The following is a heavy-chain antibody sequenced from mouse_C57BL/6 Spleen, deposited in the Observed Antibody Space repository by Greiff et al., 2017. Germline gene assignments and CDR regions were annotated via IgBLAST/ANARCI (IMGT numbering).Heavy chain of an antibody. D-gene: IGHD1-1*01. CDR3: ARSPSTVVATDY. Sequence: QVQLKQSGPELVKPGASVKISCKASGYAFSSSWMNWVKQRPGKGLEWIGRIYPGDGDTNYNGKFKGKATLTADKSSSTAYMQLSSLTSEDSAVYFCARSPSTVVATDYWGQGTTLTVAS. J-gene: IGHJ2*01. CDR1: GYAFSSSW. V-gene: IGHV1-82*01. CDR2: IYPGDGDT.